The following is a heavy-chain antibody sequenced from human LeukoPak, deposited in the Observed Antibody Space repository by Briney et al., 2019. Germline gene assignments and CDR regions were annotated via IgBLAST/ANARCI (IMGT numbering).Heavy chain of an antibody. CDR1: GFTFSSYG. CDR2: IRYDGSNK. D-gene: IGHD3-9*01. V-gene: IGHV3-30*02. Sequence: GGTLRLSCAASGFTFSSYGIHWVRQAPGKGLEWVTFIRYDGSNKYYADSMKGRFTISRDNSKNPVYLQMNSLRGEDTAVYYCAKDLSTGYYIAYWGQGTLVTVSS. J-gene: IGHJ4*02. CDR3: AKDLSTGYYIAY.